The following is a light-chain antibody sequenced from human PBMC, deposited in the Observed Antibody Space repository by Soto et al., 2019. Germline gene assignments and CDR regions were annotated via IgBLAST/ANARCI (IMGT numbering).Light chain of an antibody. CDR3: CSYTSTITYV. CDR1: SSDIGTYNY. Sequence: QSALTQPASVSGSPGQSITISCTGTSSDIGTYNYVSWHQQHPGKAPKLMTYDVSNRPSRASDRFSGSKSGNTASLTISGLQAEDEADYYCCSYTSTITYVFGSGTKVTVL. J-gene: IGLJ1*01. CDR2: DVS. V-gene: IGLV2-14*01.